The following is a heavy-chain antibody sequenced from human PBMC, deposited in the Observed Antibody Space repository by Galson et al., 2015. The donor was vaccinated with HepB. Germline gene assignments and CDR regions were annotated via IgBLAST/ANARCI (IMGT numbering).Heavy chain of an antibody. CDR1: GGTFSSYA. D-gene: IGHD1-1*01. J-gene: IGHJ6*03. CDR2: IIPILGIA. Sequence: SVKVSCKASGGTFSSYAISWVRQAPGQGLEWMGGIIPILGIANYAQKFQGRVTITADKSTSTAYMELSSLRSEDTAVYYCARGGRERLDYYYYMDVWGKGTTVTVSS. V-gene: IGHV1-69*10. CDR3: ARGGRERLDYYYYMDV.